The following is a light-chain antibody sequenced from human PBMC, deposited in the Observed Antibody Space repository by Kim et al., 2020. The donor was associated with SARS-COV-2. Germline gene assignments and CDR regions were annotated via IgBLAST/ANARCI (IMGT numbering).Light chain of an antibody. CDR2: DAS. CDR1: QDISNY. V-gene: IGKV1-27*01. Sequence: SASVGDRVTITCRASQDISNYLAWYQQKPGKVPKLLIYDASTLQSGVPSRFSGSGSGTDFTLTISSLQPEDVATYYCQKCNSAPYTFGQGTKLEI. J-gene: IGKJ2*01. CDR3: QKCNSAPYT.